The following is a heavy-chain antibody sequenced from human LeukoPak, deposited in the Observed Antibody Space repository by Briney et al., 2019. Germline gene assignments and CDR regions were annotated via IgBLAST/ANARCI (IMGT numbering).Heavy chain of an antibody. CDR2: IRSKAYGGTT. V-gene: IGHV3-49*04. CDR1: GFTFSGYA. D-gene: IGHD5-18*01. J-gene: IGHJ4*02. CDR3: TRVERGYSYAFDY. Sequence: GGSLRLSCAASGFTFSGYAMSWVRQAPGKGLEWVGFIRSKAYGGTTEYAASVKGRFTISRDDSESIAYLQMNSLKTEDTAVYYCTRVERGYSYAFDYGGQGTLVTVSS.